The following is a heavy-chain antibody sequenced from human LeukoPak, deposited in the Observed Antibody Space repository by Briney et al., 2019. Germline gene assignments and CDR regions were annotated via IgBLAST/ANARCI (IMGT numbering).Heavy chain of an antibody. V-gene: IGHV4-39*01. Sequence: SETLSLTCTVSGGSINSDNYYWSWIRQPAGKGLEWIGSIYYSGSTYYNPSLKSRVTISVDTSKNQFSLKLSSVTAADTAVYYCATSGDRITIFGVVITRGAFDIWGQGTMVTVSS. D-gene: IGHD3-3*01. CDR3: ATSGDRITIFGVVITRGAFDI. CDR2: IYYSGST. CDR1: GGSINSDNYY. J-gene: IGHJ3*02.